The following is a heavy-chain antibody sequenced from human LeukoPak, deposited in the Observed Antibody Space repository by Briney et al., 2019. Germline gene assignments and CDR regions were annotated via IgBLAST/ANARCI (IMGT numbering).Heavy chain of an antibody. V-gene: IGHV4-4*07. D-gene: IGHD1-7*01. J-gene: IGHJ3*02. Sequence: SETLSLTCTVSGGSISSYYWSWIRQPPGRGLEWIGRIYTSRSTNYNPSLKSRITMSVDTSKNQFSLKLSSVTAAGTAVYYCASRYNWNYGAFDIWGQGTMVTVSS. CDR1: GGSISSYY. CDR2: IYTSRST. CDR3: ASRYNWNYGAFDI.